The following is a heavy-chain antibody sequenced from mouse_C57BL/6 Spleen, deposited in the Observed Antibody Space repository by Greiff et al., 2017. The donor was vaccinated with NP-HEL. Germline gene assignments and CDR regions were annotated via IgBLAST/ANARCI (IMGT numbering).Heavy chain of an antibody. CDR3: ARNDYDQEGAWFAY. CDR2: INPYNGGT. J-gene: IGHJ3*01. D-gene: IGHD2-4*01. V-gene: IGHV1-19*01. CDR1: GYTFTDYY. Sequence: VQLKQSGPVLVKPGASVKMSCKASGYTFTDYYMNWVKQSHGKSLEWIGVINPYNGGTSYNQKFKGKATLTVDKSSSTAYMELNSLTSEDSAVYYWARNDYDQEGAWFAYWGQGTLVTVSA.